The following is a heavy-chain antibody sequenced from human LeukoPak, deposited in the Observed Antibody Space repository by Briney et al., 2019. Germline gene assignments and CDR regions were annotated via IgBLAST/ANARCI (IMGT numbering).Heavy chain of an antibody. Sequence: ASVKVSCKASGGTFSSYAISWVRQAPGQGLEWMGGIIPIFGTANYAQKFQGRVTITADESTSTAYMELSSLRSEDTAVYYCAREGCSSTSCYGDWFDPWGQGTLVTVSS. CDR2: IIPIFGTA. CDR3: AREGCSSTSCYGDWFDP. V-gene: IGHV1-69*13. CDR1: GGTFSSYA. J-gene: IGHJ5*02. D-gene: IGHD2-2*01.